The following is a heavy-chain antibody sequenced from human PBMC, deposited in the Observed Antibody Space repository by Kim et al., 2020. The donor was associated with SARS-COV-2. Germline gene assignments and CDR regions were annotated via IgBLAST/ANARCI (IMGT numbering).Heavy chain of an antibody. CDR2: ISYDGSNK. CDR1: GFTFSSYG. J-gene: IGHJ4*02. CDR3: AKGFQQWLLLGVDY. V-gene: IGHV3-30*18. D-gene: IGHD3-22*01. Sequence: GGSLRLSCAASGFTFSSYGMHWVRQAPGKGLEWVAVISYDGSNKYYADSVKGRFTISRDNSKNTLYLQMNSLRAEDTAVYYCAKGFQQWLLLGVDYWGQGTLVTVSS.